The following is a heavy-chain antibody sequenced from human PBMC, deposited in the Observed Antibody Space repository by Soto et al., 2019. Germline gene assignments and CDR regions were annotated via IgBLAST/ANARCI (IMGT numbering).Heavy chain of an antibody. CDR2: IIPILGIT. CDR1: GGTFSSYT. J-gene: IGHJ4*02. CDR3: ARDRLRGYDSSGFYS. D-gene: IGHD3-22*01. Sequence: SVKVSCKASGGTFSSYTISWVRQAPGQGLEWMGRIIPILGITNYAQKFQDRVTMTTDKSTNTAYMELRSLKSEDTAVYYCARDRLRGYDSSGFYSWGQGTMVTVSS. V-gene: IGHV1-69*04.